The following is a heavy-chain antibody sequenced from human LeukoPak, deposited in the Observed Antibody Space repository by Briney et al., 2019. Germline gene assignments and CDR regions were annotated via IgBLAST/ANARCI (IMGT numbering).Heavy chain of an antibody. CDR3: ARETLNYYDSSGYYAFDI. CDR1: GGSFSGYY. J-gene: IGHJ3*02. Sequence: SETLSLTCVVYGGSFSGYYWSWIRQPPGKGPEWIGEINHSGSTNYNPSLKSRVTISVDTSKNQFSLKLSSVTAADTAVYYCARETLNYYDSSGYYAFDIWGQGTMVTVSS. D-gene: IGHD3-22*01. V-gene: IGHV4-34*01. CDR2: INHSGST.